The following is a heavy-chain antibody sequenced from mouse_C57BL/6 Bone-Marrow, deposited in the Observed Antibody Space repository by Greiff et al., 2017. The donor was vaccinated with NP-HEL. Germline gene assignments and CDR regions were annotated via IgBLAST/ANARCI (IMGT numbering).Heavy chain of an antibody. V-gene: IGHV1-19*01. CDR2: INPYNGGT. D-gene: IGHD1-1*01. J-gene: IGHJ2*01. CDR1: GYTFTDYY. Sequence: VQLQQSGPVLVKPGASVKMSCKASGYTFTDYYMNWVKQSHGKSLEWIGVINPYNGGTSYNQKFKGKATLTVDKSSSTAYMELNILTSEESAVYYCARSRITTVVEGDYWGQGTTLTVSS. CDR3: ARSRITTVVEGDY.